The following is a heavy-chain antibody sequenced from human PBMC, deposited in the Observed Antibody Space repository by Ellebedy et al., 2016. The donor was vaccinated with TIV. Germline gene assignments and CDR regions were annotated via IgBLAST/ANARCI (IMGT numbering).Heavy chain of an antibody. D-gene: IGHD2-15*01. CDR2: INVADDNT. CDR3: ARDPLGYCSGGSCTNNWFDP. J-gene: IGHJ5*02. Sequence: AASVKVSCKASGYTFTTFAIHWVRQAPGQSPEYMGWINVADDNTKYSQKLQGRVTFTRDTSANTVYMHLSDLRSDDSAVYYCARDPLGYCSGGSCTNNWFDPWGQGTLVTVSS. CDR1: GYTFTTFA. V-gene: IGHV1-3*01.